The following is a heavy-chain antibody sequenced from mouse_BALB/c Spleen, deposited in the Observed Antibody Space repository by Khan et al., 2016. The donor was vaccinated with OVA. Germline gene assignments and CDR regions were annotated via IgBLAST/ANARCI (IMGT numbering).Heavy chain of an antibody. CDR1: GYTFTDYN. V-gene: IGHV1S29*02. CDR3: VRSGDGSFAF. D-gene: IGHD1-2*01. J-gene: IGHJ3*01. CDR2: FFPNSGGS. Sequence: VQLQQSGPDVVKPGASVKISCKASGYTFTDYNMDWLRQRPGKSLEWIGYFFPNSGGSGYNQKFKTKATLTVDISSSTAYMVLSSLTSEDSAVYYCVRSGDGSFAFWGQGTLVTVSA.